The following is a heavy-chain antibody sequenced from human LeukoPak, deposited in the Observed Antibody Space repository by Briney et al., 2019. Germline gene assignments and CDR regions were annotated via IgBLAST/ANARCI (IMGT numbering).Heavy chain of an antibody. D-gene: IGHD2-8*01. Sequence: TSVKLSCKASGYTFTGYYMHWVRQAPGQRLEWMGWINPNSGGTNYAQKFQGRVTMTRDTSISTAYMELSRLRSDDTAVYYCARDRGTNGYDAFDIWGQGTMVTVSS. CDR2: INPNSGGT. J-gene: IGHJ3*02. CDR1: GYTFTGYY. CDR3: ARDRGTNGYDAFDI. V-gene: IGHV1-2*02.